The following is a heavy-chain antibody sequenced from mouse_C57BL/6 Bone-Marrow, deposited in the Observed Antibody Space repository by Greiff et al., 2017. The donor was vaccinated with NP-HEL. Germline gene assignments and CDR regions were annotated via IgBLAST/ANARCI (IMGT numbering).Heavy chain of an antibody. J-gene: IGHJ2*01. V-gene: IGHV1-54*01. Sequence: VQLQQSGAELVRPGTSVKVSCKASGYAFTNYLIEWVKQRPGQGLEWIGVINPGSGGTNYNEKFKGKATLTADKSSSTAYMQLSILTSEDSAVYFCARTRPGSSYHFYDYWGQGTTLTVSS. CDR1: GYAFTNYL. CDR3: ARTRPGSSYHFYDY. D-gene: IGHD1-1*01. CDR2: INPGSGGT.